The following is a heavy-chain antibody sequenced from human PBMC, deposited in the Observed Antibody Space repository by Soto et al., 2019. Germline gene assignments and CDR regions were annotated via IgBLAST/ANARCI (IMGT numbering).Heavy chain of an antibody. V-gene: IGHV1-69*01. D-gene: IGHD3-22*01. J-gene: IGHJ4*02. Sequence: QVQLVQSGAEVRKPGSSVKVSCKASGGTFSRHAISWVRQAPGQGLEWMGGIIPIFGTANHAQKFQGRVTIIADESTSTVYIELSSLRSEDKAMYYCARGWGYDSNDYYYAYWGQGTLVIVSS. CDR3: ARGWGYDSNDYYYAY. CDR1: GGTFSRHA. CDR2: IIPIFGTA.